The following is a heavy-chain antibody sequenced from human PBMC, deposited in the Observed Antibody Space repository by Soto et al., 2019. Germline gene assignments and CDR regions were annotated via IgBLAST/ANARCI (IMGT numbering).Heavy chain of an antibody. V-gene: IGHV4-34*01. J-gene: IGHJ6*04. CDR1: GGSFSGYY. CDR2: INHSGST. D-gene: IGHD6-13*01. Sequence: SETLSLTCAVYGGSFSGYYWSWIRQPPGKGLEWIGEINHSGSTNYNPSLKSRVTISVDTSKNQFSLKLSSVTAADTAVYYCARGRGIAGLDVWGKGTTVTVSS. CDR3: ARGRGIAGLDV.